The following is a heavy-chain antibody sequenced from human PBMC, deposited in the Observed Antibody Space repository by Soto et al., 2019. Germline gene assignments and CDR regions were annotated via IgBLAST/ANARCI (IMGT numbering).Heavy chain of an antibody. CDR2: ISRDAANT. Sequence: GGSLRLSCAVSAFIFSDYAMTWVRQAPGKGLEWVSTISRDAANTHYADSVTGRFTISRDNSKNTLYLQMSSLRGEDTALYYCAKDPSTGYADHWGQGTLVTVSS. J-gene: IGHJ4*02. CDR1: AFIFSDYA. V-gene: IGHV3-23*01. D-gene: IGHD3-9*01. CDR3: AKDPSTGYADH.